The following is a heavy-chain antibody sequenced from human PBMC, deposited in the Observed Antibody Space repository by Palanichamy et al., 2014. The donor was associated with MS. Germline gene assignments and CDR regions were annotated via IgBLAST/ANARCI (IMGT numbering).Heavy chain of an antibody. J-gene: IGHJ4*02. D-gene: IGHD1-1*01. V-gene: IGHV3-53*01. CDR3: ARGRGYNDYRYFDY. CDR2: ISSDGST. CDR1: GFLVSDNY. Sequence: EVQLVEAGGDLIQPGGSLRLSCAASGFLVSDNYITWVRQAPGKGLEWVSVISSDGSTYYVDSVKGRFTISRDTSENTVYLKMNSLRAEDTAVYYCARGRGYNDYRYFDYWGQGTLVTVSS.